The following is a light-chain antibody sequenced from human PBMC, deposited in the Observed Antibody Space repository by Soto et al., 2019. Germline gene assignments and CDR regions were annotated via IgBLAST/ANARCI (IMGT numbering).Light chain of an antibody. V-gene: IGKV4-1*01. CDR2: WAS. CDR3: QQYYNTAH. CDR1: QSLLYDRNNKNY. Sequence: DIVMTQSPDSLAVSLGERATINCKSSQSLLYDRNNKNYLAWYQKKPGQPPKLLISWASTRESGVPDRFSGSGSGTDFTLTINGLQTEDVAVYYCQQYYNTAHFGGGTTVELK. J-gene: IGKJ4*01.